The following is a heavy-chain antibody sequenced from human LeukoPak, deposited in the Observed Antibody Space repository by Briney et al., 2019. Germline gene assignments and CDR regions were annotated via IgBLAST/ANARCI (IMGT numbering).Heavy chain of an antibody. V-gene: IGHV4-34*01. D-gene: IGHD4-17*01. CDR2: INHSGST. J-gene: IGHJ3*02. CDR1: GGSFNGYY. Sequence: PSETLSLTCAVYGGSFNGYYWSWIRHPPGKGLEWIGEINHSGSTNYSPSLKSRATISVDTSKNQFSLKLSSVTAADTAVYYCASDYGDYDAFDIWGQGTMVTVSS. CDR3: ASDYGDYDAFDI.